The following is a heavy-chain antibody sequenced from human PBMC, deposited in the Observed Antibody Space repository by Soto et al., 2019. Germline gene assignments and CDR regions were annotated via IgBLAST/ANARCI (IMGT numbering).Heavy chain of an antibody. J-gene: IGHJ6*02. Sequence: GGSLRLSCAASGFTFSSYSMNWVRQAPGKGLEWVSSISSSSSYIYYAGSVKGRFTISRDNAKNSLYLQMNSLRAEDTAVYYCARAPSGYDFWSGYYDYYGMDVWGQGTTVTVSS. CDR1: GFTFSSYS. V-gene: IGHV3-21*01. D-gene: IGHD3-3*01. CDR2: ISSSSSYI. CDR3: ARAPSGYDFWSGYYDYYGMDV.